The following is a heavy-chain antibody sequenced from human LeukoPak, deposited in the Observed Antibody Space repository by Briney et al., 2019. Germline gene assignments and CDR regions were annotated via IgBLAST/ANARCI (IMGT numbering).Heavy chain of an antibody. J-gene: IGHJ1*01. CDR2: INTNTGNP. CDR1: GYTFTSYA. D-gene: IGHD5-18*01. Sequence: GASVKVSCKASGYTFTSYAMNWVRQAPGQGLEWMGWINTNTGNPTYAQGFTGRFVFSLDTSVSTAYLQISSLKAEDTAVYHCARSPDPDPRGYSYGSKYFQHWGQGTLVTVSS. V-gene: IGHV7-4-1*02. CDR3: ARSPDPDPRGYSYGSKYFQH.